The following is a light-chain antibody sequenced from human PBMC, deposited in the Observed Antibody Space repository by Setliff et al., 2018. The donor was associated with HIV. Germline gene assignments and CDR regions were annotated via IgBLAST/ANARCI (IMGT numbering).Light chain of an antibody. J-gene: IGLJ1*01. Sequence: QSALTQPASVSGSPGQSITISCTGTSSDVGSYNLVSWYQQHPGKAPKLMISDVSKRPSGVSSRFSGSKSGNTASLTISGLQTEDEADYYCSSYTSSSTYVFGTGTKVTVL. CDR1: SSDVGSYNL. CDR2: DVS. V-gene: IGLV2-14*02. CDR3: SSYTSSSTYV.